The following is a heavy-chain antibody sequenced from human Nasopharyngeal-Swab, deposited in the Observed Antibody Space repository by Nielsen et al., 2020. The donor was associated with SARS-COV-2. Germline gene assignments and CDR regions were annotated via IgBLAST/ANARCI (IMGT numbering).Heavy chain of an antibody. Sequence: GESLKISCAASGFTFSSYWMSWVRQAPGKGLEWVANIKQDGSEKYYVDSVKGRFTIFRDNAKNSLYLQMNSLRAEDTAVYYCASYGDEHSDAFDIWGQGTMVTVSS. V-gene: IGHV3-7*01. D-gene: IGHD4/OR15-4a*01. J-gene: IGHJ3*02. CDR3: ASYGDEHSDAFDI. CDR1: GFTFSSYW. CDR2: IKQDGSEK.